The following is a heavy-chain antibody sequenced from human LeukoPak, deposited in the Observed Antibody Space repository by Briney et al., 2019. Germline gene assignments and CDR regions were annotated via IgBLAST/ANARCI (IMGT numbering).Heavy chain of an antibody. CDR3: ARDQDYDSSGYYY. Sequence: GGSLRLSCAASGFTFDDYAMHWVRQAPGKGLKWVSGISWNSGSIGYADSVKGRFTISRDNSKNTLYLQMNSLRAEDTAVYYCARDQDYDSSGYYYWGQGTLVTVSS. D-gene: IGHD3-22*01. CDR1: GFTFDDYA. V-gene: IGHV3-9*01. CDR2: ISWNSGSI. J-gene: IGHJ4*02.